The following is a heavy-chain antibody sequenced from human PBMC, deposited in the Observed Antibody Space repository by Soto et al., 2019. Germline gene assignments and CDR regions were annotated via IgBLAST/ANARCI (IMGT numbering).Heavy chain of an antibody. D-gene: IGHD2-15*01. CDR1: GFTFSSYG. Sequence: QPGGSLRLSCAASGFTFSSYGMHWVRQAPGKGPEWVAVISYDGSNKYYADSVKGRFTISRDNSKNTLYLQMNSLRAEDTAVYYCAKDGGPYHCSGGSCYSPDYYYYGMDVWGQGTTVTVSS. J-gene: IGHJ6*02. CDR3: AKDGGPYHCSGGSCYSPDYYYYGMDV. V-gene: IGHV3-30*18. CDR2: ISYDGSNK.